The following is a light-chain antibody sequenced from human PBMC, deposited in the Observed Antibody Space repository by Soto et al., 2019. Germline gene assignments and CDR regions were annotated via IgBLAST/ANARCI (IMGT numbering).Light chain of an antibody. CDR1: SSDVGGYNY. J-gene: IGLJ2*01. CDR3: CSYAGSYTRV. CDR2: DVS. V-gene: IGLV2-11*01. Sequence: QSVLTQPRSVSGSPGQSVTISCTGTSSDVGGYNYVSWYQQHPGQVPKLMIYDVSKRPSGIPDRFSGSKSSNTASLTISGPQAEDEADYYCCSYAGSYTRVFGGGTKVTVL.